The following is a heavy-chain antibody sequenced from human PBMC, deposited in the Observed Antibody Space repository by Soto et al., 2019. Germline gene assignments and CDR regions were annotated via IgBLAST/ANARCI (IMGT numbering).Heavy chain of an antibody. Sequence: GGALRLSCAASGFTFSSYGMHWVRQAPGKGLEWVAVIWYDGSNKYYADSVKGRFTISRDNSKNTLYLQMNSLRAEDTAVYYCARGMYYHDSSGPILWGQLSLVTVSS. J-gene: IGHJ4*02. CDR3: ARGMYYHDSSGPIL. CDR2: IWYDGSNK. V-gene: IGHV3-33*01. CDR1: GFTFSSYG. D-gene: IGHD3-22*01.